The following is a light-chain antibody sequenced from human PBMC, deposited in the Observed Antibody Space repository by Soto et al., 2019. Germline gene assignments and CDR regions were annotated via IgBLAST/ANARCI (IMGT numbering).Light chain of an antibody. V-gene: IGLV1-40*01. CDR3: QSYDSSLRGWV. J-gene: IGLJ3*02. CDR1: SSNIGANYD. CDR2: GDS. Sequence: QSVLTQPPSVSGAPGRRVTISCTGSSSNIGANYDVHWYQHLPGTAPRLLISGDSNRPSGVPDRFSGSKSGTSASLGITGLQAEDEADYYCQSYDSSLRGWVFGGGTKVTVL.